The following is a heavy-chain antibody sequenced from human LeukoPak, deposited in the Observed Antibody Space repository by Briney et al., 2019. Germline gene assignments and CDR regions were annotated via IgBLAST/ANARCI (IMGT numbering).Heavy chain of an antibody. CDR2: ISSSSSTI. Sequence: GGSLRLSCAASGLTFSSYSMNWVRQAPGKGLEWVSYISSSSSTIYYADSVKGRFTISRDNAKNSLYLQMNSLRDEDTAVYYCARRGKGYCSSTSCYLNDAFDIWGQGTMVTVSS. V-gene: IGHV3-48*02. D-gene: IGHD2-2*01. CDR3: ARRGKGYCSSTSCYLNDAFDI. J-gene: IGHJ3*02. CDR1: GLTFSSYS.